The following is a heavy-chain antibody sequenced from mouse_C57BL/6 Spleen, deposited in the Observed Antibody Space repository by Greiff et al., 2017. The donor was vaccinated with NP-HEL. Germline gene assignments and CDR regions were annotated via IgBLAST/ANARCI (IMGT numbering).Heavy chain of an antibody. CDR1: SISITTGNYR. J-gene: IGHJ2*01. CDR3: ARRDYYGTLDY. CDR2: IYYSGTI. D-gene: IGHD1-1*01. Sequence: VQLQQSGPGLVKPSQSVFLTCTVTSISITTGNYRWSWIRQFPGNKLEWIGYIYYSGTITYNPSLTSRTTITRDTPKNQFFLEMNSLTAEDTATYYCARRDYYGTLDYWGQGTTLTVSS. V-gene: IGHV3-5*01.